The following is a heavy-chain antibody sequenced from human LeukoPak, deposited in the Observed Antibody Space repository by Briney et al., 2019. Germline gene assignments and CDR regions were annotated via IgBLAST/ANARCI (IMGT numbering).Heavy chain of an antibody. V-gene: IGHV3-33*01. Sequence: PGRSLRLSCAASGFTFSHYGMHWVRQAPGKGLQWAAIIWYDGSNKYYAESVMGRFTISRDNSKSTVYLQMNSLRAEDTAMYYCARAYSGSYDRLDYWGQGTLVTVSS. CDR3: ARAYSGSYDRLDY. CDR1: GFTFSHYG. CDR2: IWYDGSNK. J-gene: IGHJ4*02. D-gene: IGHD1-26*01.